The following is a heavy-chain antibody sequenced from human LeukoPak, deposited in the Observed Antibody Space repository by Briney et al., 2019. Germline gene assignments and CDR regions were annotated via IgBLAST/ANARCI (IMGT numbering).Heavy chain of an antibody. CDR1: GGSISSSSYY. CDR2: IYYSGST. Sequence: SETLSLTCTVSGGSISSSSYYWGWIRQPPGKGLEWIGSIYYSGSTYYNPSLKSRVTISVDTSKNQFSLKLSSVTAADTAVYYCARALRSGYDYGSYFDYWGQGTLVTVSS. J-gene: IGHJ4*02. V-gene: IGHV4-39*07. D-gene: IGHD5-12*01. CDR3: ARALRSGYDYGSYFDY.